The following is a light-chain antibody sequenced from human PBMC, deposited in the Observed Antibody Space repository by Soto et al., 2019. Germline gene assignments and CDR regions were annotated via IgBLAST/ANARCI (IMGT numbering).Light chain of an antibody. Sequence: EIVMTQSPATLSVSPGERATLSCRASQSVSSNLAWYQQKPGQAPRLLIYGASSRATGIPARFSGSGSGTEFTLTINRLEPEDFAVYYCQQYGSSPPYTFGQGTKLEIK. CDR1: QSVSSN. CDR3: QQYGSSPPYT. V-gene: IGKV3-15*01. CDR2: GAS. J-gene: IGKJ2*01.